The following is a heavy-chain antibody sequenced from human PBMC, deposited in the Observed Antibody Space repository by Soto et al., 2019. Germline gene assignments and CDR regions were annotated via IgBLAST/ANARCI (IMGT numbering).Heavy chain of an antibody. J-gene: IGHJ5*02. CDR2: MNPNSGNT. CDR1: GYTFTSYD. Sequence: QVQLVQSGAEVKKPGASVKVSCKASGYTFTSYDINWVRQATGQGLEYLGWMNPNSGNTAYVQKFQGRVTMTWDTPITTAYMELSGLRSEDTAVYFCARGIKYGAYSRWFAPWGQGTLVTVSS. CDR3: ARGIKYGAYSRWFAP. D-gene: IGHD4-17*01. V-gene: IGHV1-8*01.